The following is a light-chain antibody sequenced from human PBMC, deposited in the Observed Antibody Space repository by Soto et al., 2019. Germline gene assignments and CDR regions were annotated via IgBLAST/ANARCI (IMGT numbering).Light chain of an antibody. V-gene: IGKV1-39*01. CDR2: AAS. J-gene: IGKJ4*01. CDR3: QQSYSTLT. CDR1: QSISSY. Sequence: DIQMTQSPSSLSAFVGDRVTITCRASQSISSYLNWYQQKPGKAPKLLIYAASSLQSGVPSRFSASGSGTEFTLTISSLQPEDFATYYCQQSYSTLTLGGGPKVDIK.